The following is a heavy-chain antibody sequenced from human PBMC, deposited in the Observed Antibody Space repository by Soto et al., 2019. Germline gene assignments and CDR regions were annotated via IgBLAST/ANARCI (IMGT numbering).Heavy chain of an antibody. Sequence: VEGGNFIGYDGSWISKKKGKGLEWIGEINHSGSTNYNPSLKSRVTISVDTSKNQFSLKLSSVTAADTAVYYCARGDRYRSGIRGPWGQGTLVTVSS. J-gene: IGHJ5*02. CDR1: GGNFIGYD. CDR3: ARGDRYRSGIRGP. V-gene: IGHV4-34*01. D-gene: IGHD6-19*01. CDR2: INHSGST.